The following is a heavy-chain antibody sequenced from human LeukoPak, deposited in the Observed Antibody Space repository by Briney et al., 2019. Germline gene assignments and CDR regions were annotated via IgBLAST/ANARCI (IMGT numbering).Heavy chain of an antibody. J-gene: IGHJ4*02. Sequence: SETLSLTCAVYGGSFSGYYWSWIRQPPGKGLEWIGEINHSGSTNYNPSLKSRVTISVDTSKNQFSLKLSSVTAADTAVYYCARLMRNWGQGTLVIVPP. V-gene: IGHV4-34*01. CDR3: ARLMRN. CDR2: INHSGST. CDR1: GGSFSGYY.